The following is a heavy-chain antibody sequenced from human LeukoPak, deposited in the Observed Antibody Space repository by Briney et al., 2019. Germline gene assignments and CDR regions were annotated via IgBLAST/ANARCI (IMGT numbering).Heavy chain of an antibody. CDR3: ARADRLDGGSYLIGP. J-gene: IGHJ5*02. CDR1: GYSFTDYY. Sequence: ASVKVSCKTSGYSFTDYYMHWVRQAPGQGLEWMGWINPNSGGTSSAQKFQGRVTMTRDTSITTVYMEVSWLTSDDTAIYYCARADRLDGGSYLIGPWGQGTLVTVSS. D-gene: IGHD2-21*01. CDR2: INPNSGGT. V-gene: IGHV1-2*02.